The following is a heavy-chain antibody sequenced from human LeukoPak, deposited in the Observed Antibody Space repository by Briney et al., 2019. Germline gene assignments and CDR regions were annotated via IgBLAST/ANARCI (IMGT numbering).Heavy chain of an antibody. J-gene: IGHJ5*02. Sequence: GGSLRLSCAASGFTVSSNYMSWVRQAPGKGLKWVSVIYSGGSTYYADSVKGRFTISRDNSKNTLYLQMNSLRAEDTAVYYCASRATVTTDRFWFDPWGQGTLVTVS. CDR3: ASRATVTTDRFWFDP. D-gene: IGHD4-11*01. CDR1: GFTVSSNY. V-gene: IGHV3-53*01. CDR2: IYSGGST.